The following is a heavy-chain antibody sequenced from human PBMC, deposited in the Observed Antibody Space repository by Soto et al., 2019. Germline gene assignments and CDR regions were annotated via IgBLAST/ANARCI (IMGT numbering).Heavy chain of an antibody. V-gene: IGHV1-8*01. Sequence: QVQLVQSGAEVKKPGASVKVSCKASGYTFTSYDIIWVRQATGQGLEWMGWMNPSTGNTDSAEKFQGRLTMTRNTXXXXXXXXXXXXXXXXXXXXXXXXXXXXVAGGFDPWGQGTLVTX. D-gene: IGHD6-19*01. CDR3: XXXXXXVAGGFDP. CDR2: MNPSTGNT. CDR1: GYTFTSYD. J-gene: IGHJ5*02.